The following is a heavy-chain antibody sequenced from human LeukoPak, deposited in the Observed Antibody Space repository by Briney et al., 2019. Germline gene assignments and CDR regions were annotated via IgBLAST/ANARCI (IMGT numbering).Heavy chain of an antibody. CDR3: ATDYYDSSRGVPVDY. J-gene: IGHJ4*02. CDR1: GFSLSNYI. D-gene: IGHD3-22*01. V-gene: IGHV3-23*01. CDR2: VSSSGSYT. Sequence: GGSLRLSCVASGFSLSNYIMSWVRQAPGKGLEWVSTVSSSGSYTYYADSVKGRFTISRDNSKNTVYLEVNSLKAEDTAVYYCATDYYDSSRGVPVDYWGQGTLVTVSS.